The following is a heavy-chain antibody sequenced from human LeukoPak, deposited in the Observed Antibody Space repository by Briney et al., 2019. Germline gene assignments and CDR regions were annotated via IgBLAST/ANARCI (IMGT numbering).Heavy chain of an antibody. V-gene: IGHV4-4*07. CDR1: GDSISSYF. J-gene: IGHJ4*02. D-gene: IGHD5-12*01. CDR2: LSTTGST. CDR3: ARSPATIGWNWGYYFDY. Sequence: SETLSLTCSVPGDSISSYFWSWIRQPAGGEVEWVGRLSTTGSTYYTPPLKSRVTMSRDTSKRHFSLRLTSVTAADTAIYYCARSPATIGWNWGYYFDYWGQGILVTVSS.